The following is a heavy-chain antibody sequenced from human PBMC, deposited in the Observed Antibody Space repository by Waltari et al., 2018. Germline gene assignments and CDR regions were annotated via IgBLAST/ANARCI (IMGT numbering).Heavy chain of an antibody. J-gene: IGHJ4*02. Sequence: QVHLVQSGAEVQKPGASVKVSCKASGYDFIIYTMPWVLQAPEKRLVWMGWSNIGNGKTKYSQKFQDRVTITRDTAASTAYMVLSSLRSEDTSLYYFARVGGKRLYFSFDYWGQGTLVTVSS. V-gene: IGHV1-3*04. CDR2: SNIGNGKT. D-gene: IGHD1-1*01. CDR1: GYDFIIYT. CDR3: ARVGGKRLYFSFDY.